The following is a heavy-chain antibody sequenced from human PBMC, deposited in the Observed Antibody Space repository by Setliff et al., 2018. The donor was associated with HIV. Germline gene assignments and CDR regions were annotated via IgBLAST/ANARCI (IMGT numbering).Heavy chain of an antibody. D-gene: IGHD2-2*01. CDR3: ARVYCSIAGCYDEYYFDY. CDR1: GYSFGDYY. Sequence: ASVKVSCKSSGYSFGDYYIHWVRQAPGQGLEWMGVINPAGGNSHYAQKFQGRVTVTRDASTSTVYMDLSSLRSDDTAVYFCARVYCSIAGCYDEYYFDYWGQGTLVTVSS. J-gene: IGHJ4*02. CDR2: INPAGGNS. V-gene: IGHV1-46*01.